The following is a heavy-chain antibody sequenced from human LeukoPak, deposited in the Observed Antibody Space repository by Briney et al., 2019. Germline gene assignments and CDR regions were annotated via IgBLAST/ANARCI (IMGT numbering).Heavy chain of an antibody. V-gene: IGHV1-2*02. CDR2: INPNSGGT. Sequence: ASVKVSCKASGYTFTGYYMHWVRQAPGQGLEWMGWINPNSGGTNYAQKFQGRVTMTRDTSISTAYMELSRLRSDDTAVYYCARHLRWREVTGASALDYWGQGTLVTVSS. CDR1: GYTFTGYY. J-gene: IGHJ4*02. D-gene: IGHD2-21*02. CDR3: ARHLRWREVTGASALDY.